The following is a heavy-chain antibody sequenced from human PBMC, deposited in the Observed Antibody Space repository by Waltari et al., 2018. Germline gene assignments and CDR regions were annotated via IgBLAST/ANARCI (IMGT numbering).Heavy chain of an antibody. V-gene: IGHV3-23*01. CDR3: VKGHEASGLFTAYFDF. D-gene: IGHD3-3*01. CDR1: GFPFSDCA. Sequence: EVRLLESGGGLVQPGGSLRLSCAASGFPFSDCALSWVRQAPGQGLEWVSSITGNSGHIVYGDSVLGRFTVSRDNSKNTVYLQMNSLRPEDTASYYCVKGHEASGLFTAYFDFWGQGTLVTVSS. J-gene: IGHJ4*02. CDR2: ITGNSGHI.